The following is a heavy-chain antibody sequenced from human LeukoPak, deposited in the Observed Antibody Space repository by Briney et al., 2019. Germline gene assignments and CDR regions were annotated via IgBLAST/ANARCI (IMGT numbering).Heavy chain of an antibody. CDR2: IYYSGST. Sequence: PSETLSLTCTVSGGSTSSHYWSWIRQPPGKGLEWIGYIYYSGSTNYNPSLKSRVTISVDTSKNQFSLKLSSVTAADTAVYYCARAYYDILTGAEVWWFDPWGQGTLVTVSS. V-gene: IGHV4-59*11. J-gene: IGHJ5*02. CDR1: GGSTSSHY. CDR3: ARAYYDILTGAEVWWFDP. D-gene: IGHD3-9*01.